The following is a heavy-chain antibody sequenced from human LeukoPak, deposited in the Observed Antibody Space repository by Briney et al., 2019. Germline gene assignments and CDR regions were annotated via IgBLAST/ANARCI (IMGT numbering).Heavy chain of an antibody. CDR3: AKDLNWSLPRGPAFDI. Sequence: GGSLRLSCAASGFTFSSYAMSWVRQAPGKGLEWVSAISGSGGSTYYADSVKGRFTISRDNSKNTLYLQMNSLRAEDTAVYYCAKDLNWSLPRGPAFDIWGQGTMVTVSS. CDR1: GFTFSSYA. CDR2: ISGSGGST. D-gene: IGHD1-1*01. J-gene: IGHJ3*02. V-gene: IGHV3-23*01.